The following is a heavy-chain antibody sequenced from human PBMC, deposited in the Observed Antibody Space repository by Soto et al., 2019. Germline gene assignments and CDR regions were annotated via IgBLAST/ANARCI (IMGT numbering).Heavy chain of an antibody. Sequence: QVQLVQSGAAVKKPGSSVKVSCKASGGTFSIYTISWVRQATGLGLEWMGGSANSAQKFQGRVTVTADESTSPVYLEVRSLTSGGTAVYQCAREGTCDIGTVDPRGQGT. CDR3: AREGTCDIGTVDP. CDR1: GGTFSIYT. D-gene: IGHD2-15*01. J-gene: IGHJ5*02. CDR2: GSA. V-gene: IGHV1-69*01.